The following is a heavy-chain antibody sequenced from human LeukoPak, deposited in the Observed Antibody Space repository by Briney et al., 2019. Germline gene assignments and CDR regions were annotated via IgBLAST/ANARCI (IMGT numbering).Heavy chain of an antibody. CDR2: VLGSGGST. J-gene: IGHJ4*02. CDR3: AKGMASEGYSYGYDY. CDR1: GFTFNTYA. V-gene: IGHV3-23*01. Sequence: PGGSLRPSCAASGFTFNTYAMSWVRQAPGKGRECFSGVLGSGGSTFYADSVRGRLTIPRDNSKNTLYLQMNSLRVEDTAVYYCAKGMASEGYSYGYDYWGQGTLVTVSS. D-gene: IGHD5-18*01.